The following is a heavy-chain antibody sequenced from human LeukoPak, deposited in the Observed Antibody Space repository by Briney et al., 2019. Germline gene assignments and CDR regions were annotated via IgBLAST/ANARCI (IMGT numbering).Heavy chain of an antibody. Sequence: SESLSLTCAVSGGSISSGGYSWSWIRQPPGKGLEWIGYIYHSGSTYYNPSLKSRVTISVDTSKNQFSLKLSSVTAADTAVYYCARPGSGYFNEYYFDYWGQGTLVTVSS. CDR3: ARPGSGYFNEYYFDY. CDR2: IYHSGST. V-gene: IGHV4-30-2*03. D-gene: IGHD3-22*01. CDR1: GGSISSGGYS. J-gene: IGHJ4*02.